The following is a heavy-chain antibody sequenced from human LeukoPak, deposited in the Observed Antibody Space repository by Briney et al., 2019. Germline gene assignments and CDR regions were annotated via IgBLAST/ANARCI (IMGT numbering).Heavy chain of an antibody. V-gene: IGHV1-46*01. CDR1: GNTFTSYD. CDR3: ARAYGSGSYLWENWFDP. Sequence: ASVKVSCKASGNTFTSYDLHWARQAPGQGLEWMGIINPSGGSTSYAQKFQGRVTMTRDTSTSTVYMELSSLRSEDTAVYYCARAYGSGSYLWENWFDPWGQGTLVTVSS. D-gene: IGHD3-10*01. J-gene: IGHJ5*02. CDR2: INPSGGST.